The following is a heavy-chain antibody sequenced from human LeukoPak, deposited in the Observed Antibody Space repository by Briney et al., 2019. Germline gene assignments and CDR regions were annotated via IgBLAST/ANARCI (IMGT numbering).Heavy chain of an antibody. CDR1: GFTFSDYY. CDR2: ISSSSSYT. CDR3: AREGSYYYDSSGDFPTW. Sequence: GGSLRLSCAASGFTFSDYYMSWIRQAPGKGLEWVSYISSSSSYTNYADSVKGRFTISRDNAKNSLYLQMNSLRAEDTAVYYCAREGSYYYDSSGDFPTWWGQGTLVTVSS. D-gene: IGHD3-22*01. V-gene: IGHV3-11*06. J-gene: IGHJ4*02.